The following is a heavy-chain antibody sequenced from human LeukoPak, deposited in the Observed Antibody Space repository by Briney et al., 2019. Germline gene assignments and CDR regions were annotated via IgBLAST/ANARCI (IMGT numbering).Heavy chain of an antibody. Sequence: GGSLRLSCAASGFTFSSYAMSWVRQAPRKGLEWVSAISGSVGSTYYADSVKGRFTISRDNSKNTLYLQMNSLRAEDTAVYYCAKDFVERWLVKSYFQHWGQGRMVTVSS. J-gene: IGHJ1*01. CDR2: ISGSVGST. D-gene: IGHD6-19*01. CDR3: AKDFVERWLVKSYFQH. CDR1: GFTFSSYA. V-gene: IGHV3-23*01.